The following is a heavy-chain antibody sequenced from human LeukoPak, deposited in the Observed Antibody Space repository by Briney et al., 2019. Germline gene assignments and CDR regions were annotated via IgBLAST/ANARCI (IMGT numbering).Heavy chain of an antibody. CDR1: GGSISTYY. Sequence: SETLSLTCTVSGGSISTYYWAWIRQPAGKGLEWIGHIDSSGRTNYSPSLKSRVTMSVDTSRNQFSLKLNSVTAADTAVYYCARFGTSSSRFFDQWGQGTLVTVSS. CDR2: IDSSGRT. J-gene: IGHJ4*02. D-gene: IGHD6-6*01. CDR3: ARFGTSSSRFFDQ. V-gene: IGHV4-4*07.